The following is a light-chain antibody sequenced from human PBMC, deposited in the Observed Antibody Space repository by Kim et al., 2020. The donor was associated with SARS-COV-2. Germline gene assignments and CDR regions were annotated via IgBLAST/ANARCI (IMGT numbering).Light chain of an antibody. CDR1: QGIANN. CDR3: QQYDVYPRT. Sequence: ASVGDRVIISCRASQGIANNLAWFQQKPGKAPKSLIYAASSLESGVPSRFSGSGSGTDFILTISGLRPEDYATYYCQQYDVYPRTFGQRTKVDIK. CDR2: AAS. J-gene: IGKJ1*01. V-gene: IGKV1-16*01.